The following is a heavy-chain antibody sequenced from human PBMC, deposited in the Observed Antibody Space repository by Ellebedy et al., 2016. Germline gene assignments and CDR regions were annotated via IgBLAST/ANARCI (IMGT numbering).Heavy chain of an antibody. CDR3: AKWNGGWYAFEV. D-gene: IGHD6-19*01. J-gene: IGHJ3*01. Sequence: SETLSLTCTVSGGSIGNYYWNWMRRPPGKGLEWIGYVFHTGTSNYNPSLRSRVSMSVDTSKRQFSLRLTSVTAADTAVYYCAKWNGGWYAFEVWGQGTMVTVSS. CDR2: VFHTGTS. V-gene: IGHV4-59*01. CDR1: GGSIGNYY.